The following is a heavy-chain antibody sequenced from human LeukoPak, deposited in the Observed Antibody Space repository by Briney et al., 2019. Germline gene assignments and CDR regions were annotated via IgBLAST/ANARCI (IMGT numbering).Heavy chain of an antibody. J-gene: IGHJ6*02. V-gene: IGHV1-46*01. CDR3: ASRAAYYDFWSGPFHYGMDV. D-gene: IGHD3-3*01. CDR1: GYTFTSYY. Sequence: ASVKVSFKASGYTFTSYYMHWVRQAPGQGLEWMGIINPSGGSTSYAQKFQGRVTMTRDTSTSTVYMELSSLRSEDTAVYYCASRAAYYDFWSGPFHYGMDVWGQGTTVTVSS. CDR2: INPSGGST.